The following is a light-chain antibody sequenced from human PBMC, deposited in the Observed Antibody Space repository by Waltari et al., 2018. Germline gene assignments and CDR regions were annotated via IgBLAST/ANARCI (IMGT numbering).Light chain of an antibody. CDR1: QSVSRF. Sequence: EIVLPQSPVPLSLSPAESGTLSCRASQSVSRFLAWYQQIPGQPPRLLIYGASTSGTGIPDRFSGSGSVTDFSLSISRLEPEDFAVYYCQKYDRLPATFGQGTKVEIK. J-gene: IGKJ1*01. V-gene: IGKV3-20*01. CDR2: GAS. CDR3: QKYDRLPAT.